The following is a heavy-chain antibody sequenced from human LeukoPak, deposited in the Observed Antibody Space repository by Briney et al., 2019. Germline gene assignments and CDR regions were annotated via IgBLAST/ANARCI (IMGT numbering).Heavy chain of an antibody. CDR1: GFTFTSFG. V-gene: IGHV3-21*01. Sequence: GGSLRLSCAVSGFTFTSFGMTWVRQAPGKGLEWVSSISTSSSYTYYADSVEGRFTISRDNAKNSLYLQMNSLRAEDTAVYYCARAYYYDNSGYPYFDYWGQGTLVPVSS. CDR2: ISTSSSYT. J-gene: IGHJ4*02. CDR3: ARAYYYDNSGYPYFDY. D-gene: IGHD3-22*01.